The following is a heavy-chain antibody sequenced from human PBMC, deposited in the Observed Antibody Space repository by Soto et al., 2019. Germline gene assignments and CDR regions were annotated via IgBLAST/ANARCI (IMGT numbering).Heavy chain of an antibody. J-gene: IGHJ5*02. V-gene: IGHV1-18*01. D-gene: IGHD3-22*01. Sequence: QVQLVQSGAEVKKPGASVKVSCKASGDIFTSYGISWVRQAPGQGLEWMGWISAYNGNTNYAQKFQGRVTRTTDTSTSTAYMEPMSLRSDDTAVYYCARDQEGITMIVGGTWGQGTLVTVSS. CDR1: GDIFTSYG. CDR3: ARDQEGITMIVGGT. CDR2: ISAYNGNT.